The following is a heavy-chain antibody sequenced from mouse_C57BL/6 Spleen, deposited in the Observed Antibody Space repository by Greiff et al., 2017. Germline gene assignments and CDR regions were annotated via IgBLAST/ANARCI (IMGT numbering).Heavy chain of an antibody. D-gene: IGHD1-1*02. V-gene: IGHV1-63*01. CDR3: ARSDYGRYFDV. CDR2: IYPGGGYT. CDR1: GYTFTNYW. Sequence: QVQLQQSGAELVRPGTSVKMSCKASGYTFTNYWIGWAKQRPGHGLEWIGDIYPGGGYTNYNEKFKGKATLTADKSSSTAYMQFSSLTSEDSAICYCARSDYGRYFDVWGTGTTVTVSS. J-gene: IGHJ1*03.